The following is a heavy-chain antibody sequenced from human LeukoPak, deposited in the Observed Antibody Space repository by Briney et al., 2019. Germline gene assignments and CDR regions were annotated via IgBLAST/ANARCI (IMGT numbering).Heavy chain of an antibody. CDR2: ISAYNGNT. D-gene: IGHD3-22*01. CDR3: ARDFYSYYYDSSGYPSGAFDI. J-gene: IGHJ3*02. CDR1: GYTFTSYG. V-gene: IGHV1-18*01. Sequence: VASVTVSCKASGYTFTSYGISWVRQAPGQGLEWMGWISAYNGNTNYAQKLQGRVTMTTDTSTSTAYMELRILRSDDTAVYYCARDFYSYYYDSSGYPSGAFDIWGQGTMVTVSS.